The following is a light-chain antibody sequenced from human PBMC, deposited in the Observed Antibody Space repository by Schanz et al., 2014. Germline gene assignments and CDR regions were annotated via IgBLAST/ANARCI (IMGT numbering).Light chain of an antibody. CDR1: QNTGSF. J-gene: IGKJ1*01. V-gene: IGKV1-39*01. CDR3: QQSYSTPWT. CDR2: AAS. Sequence: DIQMTQSPSSLSASVGDRVTITCRASQNTGSFLNWYQQKPGKAPNLLIYAASSLQSGVPSRFSGSGSGTDFTLTISSLQPEDFATYYCQQSYSTPWTFGQGTKLEIK.